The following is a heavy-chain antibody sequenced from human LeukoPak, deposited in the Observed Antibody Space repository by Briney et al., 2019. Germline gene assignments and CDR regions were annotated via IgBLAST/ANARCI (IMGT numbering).Heavy chain of an antibody. Sequence: PSETLSLTCTVSGGSISSYYWSWIRQPPGKGLEWIGYIYYSGSTKYNPSLKSRVTMSVDTSKNQFSLKLSSVTAADTAVYYCARQQYASGNSYYLDYWGQGTLVTVSS. D-gene: IGHD3-10*01. J-gene: IGHJ4*02. V-gene: IGHV4-59*08. CDR1: GGSISSYY. CDR2: IYYSGST. CDR3: ARQQYASGNSYYLDY.